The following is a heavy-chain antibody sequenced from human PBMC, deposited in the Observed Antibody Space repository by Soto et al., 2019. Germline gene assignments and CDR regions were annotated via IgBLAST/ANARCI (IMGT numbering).Heavy chain of an antibody. CDR3: ARVGPQPTWLTMVTDSSGWSGDASDI. J-gene: IGHJ3*02. D-gene: IGHD6-19*01. CDR2: ISAYNGNT. CDR1: GYTFTSYG. Sequence: GASVKVSCKASGYTFTSYGISWVRQAPGQGLEWMGWISAYNGNTNYAQKLQGRVTMTTDTSTSTAYMELRSLRSDDTAVYYCARVGPQPTWLTMVTDSSGWSGDASDIWGQGTMVTVSS. V-gene: IGHV1-18*01.